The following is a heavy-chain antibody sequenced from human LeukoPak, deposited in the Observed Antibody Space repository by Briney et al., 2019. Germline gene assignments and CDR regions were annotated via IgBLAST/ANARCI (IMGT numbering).Heavy chain of an antibody. J-gene: IGHJ4*02. D-gene: IGHD2-15*01. V-gene: IGHV1-2*02. CDR1: GYTFTGYY. Sequence: ASVKVSCKASGYTFTGYYMHWVRQAPGQGLEWMGWINPNSGGTNYAQKFQGRVTMTRDTSISTAYMELSRLRSDDTGVYYCARDLGGACSGGSCNWGQGTLVTVSS. CDR3: ARDLGGACSGGSCN. CDR2: INPNSGGT.